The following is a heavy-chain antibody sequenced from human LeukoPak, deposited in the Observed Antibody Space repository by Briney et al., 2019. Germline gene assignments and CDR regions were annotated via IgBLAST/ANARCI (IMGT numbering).Heavy chain of an antibody. CDR2: MSSDGGNE. J-gene: IGHJ5*02. CDR3: ARGPRGFDP. Sequence: GGSLRLSCADSGFTFKTYAMHWVRQAPGKGLEWVAVMSSDGGNEYYADSVKGRFTISRDNSKNTLSLHMNSLRAEDTAVYYCARGPRGFDPWGQGTLVTVSS. V-gene: IGHV3-30*14. CDR1: GFTFKTYA.